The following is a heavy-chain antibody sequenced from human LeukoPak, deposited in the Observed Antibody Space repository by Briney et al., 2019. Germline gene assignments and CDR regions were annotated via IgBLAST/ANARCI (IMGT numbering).Heavy chain of an antibody. V-gene: IGHV3-23*01. Sequence: PGVSLRLSCAASGFTFSSYAMSWVRQAPGKGLEWVSAISGSGGSTYYADSVKGRFTISRDNSKNTLYLQMNSLRAEDTAVYYCAKDHSWPPYFDYWGQGTLVTVSS. J-gene: IGHJ4*02. CDR1: GFTFSSYA. CDR3: AKDHSWPPYFDY. CDR2: ISGSGGST.